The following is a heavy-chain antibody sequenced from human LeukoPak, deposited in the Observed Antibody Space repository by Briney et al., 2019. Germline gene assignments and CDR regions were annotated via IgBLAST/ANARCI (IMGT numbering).Heavy chain of an antibody. D-gene: IGHD2-15*01. CDR1: GGTFSSYA. V-gene: IGHV1-69*04. CDR2: IIPILGIA. Sequence: GSSVKVSCKGSGGTFSSYAISWVRQAPGQGLEWMGRIIPILGIANYAQKFQGRVTITADKSTSTAYMELSSLRSEDTAVYYCARAPRRRYCSGGSCYSDYWGQGTLVTVSS. CDR3: ARAPRRRYCSGGSCYSDY. J-gene: IGHJ4*02.